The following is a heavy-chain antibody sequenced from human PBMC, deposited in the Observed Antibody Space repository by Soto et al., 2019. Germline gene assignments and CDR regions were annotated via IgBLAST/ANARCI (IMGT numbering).Heavy chain of an antibody. D-gene: IGHD2-21*02. J-gene: IGHJ6*02. CDR3: IQSRCGGDCLQSYASYYYYGMDV. CDR1: AFSLSTGGVG. Sequence: QITLKESGPTLVKPTQTLTLTCTFSAFSLSTGGVGVGWIRQPPGKALEWLALIYWDDDKRYSPSLRSRLTNTKDTSKNXVXLXMXXMDPVDTATYYCIQSRCGGDCLQSYASYYYYGMDVWGQGTTVTVSS. CDR2: IYWDDDK. V-gene: IGHV2-5*02.